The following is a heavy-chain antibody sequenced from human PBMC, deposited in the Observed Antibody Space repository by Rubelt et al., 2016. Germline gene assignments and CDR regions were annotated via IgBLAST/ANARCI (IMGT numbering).Heavy chain of an antibody. D-gene: IGHD6-19*01. CDR3: VHRRIGQGGWDTGVGDY. J-gene: IGHJ4*02. V-gene: IGHV2-5*02. Sequence: QITLEESGPTLVKPTQPLTLTCTFSGFSLTTSGVGVAWIRQPPGKALEWLAVIYWDDDQSFHPSLKTRPTLMKDTSNNLVVLTMTNMEPAETATEYCVHRRIGQGGWDTGVGDYWGQGALVTVSS. CDR2: IYWDDDQ. CDR1: GFSLTTSGVG.